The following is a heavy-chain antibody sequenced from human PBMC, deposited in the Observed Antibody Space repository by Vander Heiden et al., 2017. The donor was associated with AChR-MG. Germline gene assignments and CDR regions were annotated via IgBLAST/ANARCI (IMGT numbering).Heavy chain of an antibody. J-gene: IGHJ4*02. V-gene: IGHV3-23*01. Sequence: EVQLLESVGGLVQPGGSLRPSCTASGFTFTKSALSWVRQAPGKGREWVSGISGSGDYKYYADAVKGRFTISRDNSKNTLYLQMNSLRAEDTAVYYCAKEVVNIGGYYFDYWGQGTLVTVSS. CDR1: GFTFTKSA. D-gene: IGHD3-3*01. CDR3: AKEVVNIGGYYFDY. CDR2: ISGSGDYK.